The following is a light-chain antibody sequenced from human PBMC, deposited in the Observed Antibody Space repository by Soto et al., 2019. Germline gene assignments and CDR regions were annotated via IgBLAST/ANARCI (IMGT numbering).Light chain of an antibody. Sequence: DIQMTQSPSSLFASVGDRVTITCRASQSISRHLNWYQQKPGKAPKLLIYAASNLQSGVPSRFSGSGTGTDFTLTISSLQPDVFATYFCRLSFTSSRPCGQGTRVEIK. CDR1: QSISRH. V-gene: IGKV1-39*01. CDR2: AAS. J-gene: IGKJ1*01. CDR3: RLSFTSSRP.